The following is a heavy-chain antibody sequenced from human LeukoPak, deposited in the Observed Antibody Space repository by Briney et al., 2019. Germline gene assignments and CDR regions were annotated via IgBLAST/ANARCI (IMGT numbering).Heavy chain of an antibody. CDR1: GYTFTSYG. CDR3: ARATGKDILTGRKLDN. V-gene: IGHV1-8*02. D-gene: IGHD3-9*01. CDR2: MNPNSGNT. Sequence: ASVTVSCKASGYTFTSYGISWVRQATGQGLEWMGWMNPNSGNTGYAQKFQGRVTMTRNTSISIAYMELSSLRSDDTAVYYCARATGKDILTGRKLDNWGQGTLVTVSS. J-gene: IGHJ4*02.